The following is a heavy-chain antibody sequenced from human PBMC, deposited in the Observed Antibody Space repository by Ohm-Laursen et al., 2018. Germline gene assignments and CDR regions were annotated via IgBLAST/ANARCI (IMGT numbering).Heavy chain of an antibody. CDR1: GASISGYY. V-gene: IGHV4-59*01. CDR3: ARDYYGSGHFDY. J-gene: IGHJ4*02. CDR2: IYYSGST. Sequence: TLSLTCTVSGASISGYYWSWIRQPPGKGLEWIGYIYYSGSTNYNPSLKRRVTISLDTSKSQFSLKLNSVTAADTAVYYCARDYYGSGHFDYWGQGTLVTVSS. D-gene: IGHD3-10*01.